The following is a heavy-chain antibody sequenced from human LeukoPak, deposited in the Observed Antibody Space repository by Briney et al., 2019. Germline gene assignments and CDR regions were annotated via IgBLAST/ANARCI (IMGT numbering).Heavy chain of an antibody. Sequence: SETLSLTCAVHGGSFSGYYWTWIRQPPGKGLEWIGEINHSGSTKYNPSLKSRVTISVDTSKNQFSLKLNSVTAADTAVYYCDQIDVYGAYVGADYWGQGTLVTVSS. CDR1: GGSFSGYY. CDR2: INHSGST. J-gene: IGHJ4*02. CDR3: DQIDVYGAYVGADY. V-gene: IGHV4-34*01. D-gene: IGHD4-17*01.